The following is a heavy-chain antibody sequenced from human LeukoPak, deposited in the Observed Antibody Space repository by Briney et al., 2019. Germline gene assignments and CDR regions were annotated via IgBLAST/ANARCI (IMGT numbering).Heavy chain of an antibody. CDR3: PRGGGDCPLDY. J-gene: IGHJ4*02. D-gene: IGHD3-16*01. CDR2: IYSGGST. Sequence: GASLRLSCAASGFTVSSNYMSWVRQAPGKGLEWVSVIYSGGSTYYADSMKGRFTISRDNSKNTLYLQMNSLRAEDTAVYYCPRGGGDCPLDYWGQGTLVTVSS. V-gene: IGHV3-66*01. CDR1: GFTVSSNY.